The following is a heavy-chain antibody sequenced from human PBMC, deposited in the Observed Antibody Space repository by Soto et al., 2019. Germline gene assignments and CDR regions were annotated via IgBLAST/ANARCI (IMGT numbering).Heavy chain of an antibody. J-gene: IGHJ4*02. CDR3: ARAPGTYYSYFDY. V-gene: IGHV3-53*01. CDR1: GFTVTNKY. CDR2: IYSGGST. Sequence: RGSLRLSCAASGFTVTNKYMTWVRQAPGKGLEWVSVIYSGGSTSYADSVKGRFTISRDNSKNILYLQMHSLRAEDTAVYYCARAPGTYYSYFDYWGQGTLVTVSS. D-gene: IGHD3-10*01.